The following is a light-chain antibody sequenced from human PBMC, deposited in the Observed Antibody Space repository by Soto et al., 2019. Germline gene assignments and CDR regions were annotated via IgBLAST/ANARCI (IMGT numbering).Light chain of an antibody. Sequence: QSVLTQPPSVSGAPGQGVTISCTGSSSSIGAGYDVHWYQQLPGTAPKLLIYDNTNRPSGVPDRFSGSKSGTSASLAITGLQAEDEADYYCQSFDSSLRGAVFGSGTKVTVL. CDR1: SSSIGAGYD. CDR3: QSFDSSLRGAV. V-gene: IGLV1-40*01. J-gene: IGLJ1*01. CDR2: DNT.